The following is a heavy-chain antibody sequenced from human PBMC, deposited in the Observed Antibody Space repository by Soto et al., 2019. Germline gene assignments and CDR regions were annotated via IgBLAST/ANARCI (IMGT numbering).Heavy chain of an antibody. CDR1: GFTFSSYA. J-gene: IGHJ4*02. CDR3: AKEHHYSSSWSEFDY. V-gene: IGHV3-23*01. CDR2: ISGSGIST. D-gene: IGHD6-13*01. Sequence: EVQLLESGGGLVQPGGSLRLSCAASGFTFSSYAMSWVRQAPGKGLEWVSAISGSGISTYYADSVKGRFTISRDNSKNTLYLQVHSLRAEDTAVYYCAKEHHYSSSWSEFDYWGQGTLVTVSS.